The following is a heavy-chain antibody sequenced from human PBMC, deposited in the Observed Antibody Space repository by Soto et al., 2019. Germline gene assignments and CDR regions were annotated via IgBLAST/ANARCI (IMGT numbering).Heavy chain of an antibody. D-gene: IGHD2-15*01. J-gene: IGHJ5*02. V-gene: IGHV4-59*01. CDR1: GGSISSYY. Sequence: SETLSLTCTVSGGSISSYYWSWIRQPPGKGLEWIGYIYYSGSTNYNPSLKSRVTISVDTSKNQFSLKLSSVTAADTAVYYCARAGASGSFLFDHWGQGTLVTVSS. CDR3: ARAGASGSFLFDH. CDR2: IYYSGST.